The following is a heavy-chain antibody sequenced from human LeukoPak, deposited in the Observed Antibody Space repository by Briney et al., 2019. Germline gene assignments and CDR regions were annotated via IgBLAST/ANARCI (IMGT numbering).Heavy chain of an antibody. V-gene: IGHV3-23*01. CDR2: TVGGRPDT. J-gene: IGHJ4*02. CDR1: GFTFINYA. CDR3: TKAPVRSCTGIFCYPFDY. D-gene: IGHD2-8*02. Sequence: GGSLRLSCAASGFTFINYAMSWVRQTPGKGLEWVSATVGGRPDTYHADSVRGRFTVSRDNSMNTLYLQMNCLRVEDTAVYYCTKAPVRSCTGIFCYPFDYWGQGILVTVSS.